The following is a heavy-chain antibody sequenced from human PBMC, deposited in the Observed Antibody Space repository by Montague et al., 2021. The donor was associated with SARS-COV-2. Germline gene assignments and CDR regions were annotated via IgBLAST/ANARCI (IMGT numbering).Heavy chain of an antibody. J-gene: IGHJ3*02. CDR3: ARDRGISGAFDI. Sequence: TLSLTCTVSGGSISSGGYYWSWIRQRPGQGLEWIGYIYYSGSTYYNPTLKSRVTISVDTSKNQFSLKLSSVTAADTAVYYCARDRGISGAFDIWGQGTMVTVSS. CDR1: GGSISSGGYY. V-gene: IGHV4-31*03. CDR2: IYYSGST. D-gene: IGHD2-15*01.